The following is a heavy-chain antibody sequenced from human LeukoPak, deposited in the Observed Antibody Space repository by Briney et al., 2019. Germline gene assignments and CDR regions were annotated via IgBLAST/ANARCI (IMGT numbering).Heavy chain of an antibody. D-gene: IGHD1-26*01. J-gene: IGHJ1*01. CDR1: GFTFSSYA. V-gene: IGHV3-23*01. Sequence: PGGSLRLPCAASGFTFSSYAMSWVRQAPGKGLEWVSAISGSGGSTYYAGSVKGRFSISRDNSKNTLYLQMNSLRVEDTALYYCAKKVVVGATSPYSDFQDWGQGTLVTVSS. CDR2: ISGSGGST. CDR3: AKKVVVGATSPYSDFQD.